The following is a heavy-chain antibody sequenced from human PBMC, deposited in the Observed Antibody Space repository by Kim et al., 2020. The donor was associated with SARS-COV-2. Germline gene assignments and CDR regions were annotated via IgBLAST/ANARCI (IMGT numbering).Heavy chain of an antibody. V-gene: IGHV3-11*03. D-gene: IGHD3-9*01. J-gene: IGHJ6*02. CDR3: ARFDGNGLDV. CDR2: YL. Sequence: YLNYADYVRGRFTITKDNAKDSLSLQMNSLSAEDTGVYYCARFDGNGLDVWGQGTTVIVSS.